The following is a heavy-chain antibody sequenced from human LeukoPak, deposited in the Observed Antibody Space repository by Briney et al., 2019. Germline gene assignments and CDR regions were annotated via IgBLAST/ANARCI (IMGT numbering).Heavy chain of an antibody. CDR3: ARSGYSPFDY. J-gene: IGHJ4*02. CDR1: GFTVSSNE. CDR2: ISSSSSYI. V-gene: IGHV3-21*01. Sequence: PGGSLRLSCAASGFTVSSNEMSWVRQAPGKGLEWVSSISSSSSYIYYADSVKGRFTISRDNAKNSLYLQMNSLRAEDTAVYYCARSGYSPFDYWGQGTLVTVSS. D-gene: IGHD3-3*01.